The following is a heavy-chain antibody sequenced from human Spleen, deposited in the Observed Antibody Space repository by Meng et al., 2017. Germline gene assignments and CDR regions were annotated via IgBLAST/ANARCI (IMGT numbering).Heavy chain of an antibody. J-gene: IGHJ1*01. CDR3: ARAGIKAEYFQH. Sequence: QGQRVQSGAEVKKPGASVKVSCKASGYTFIGYYIHWVRQAPGQGLEWMGWINPNSGGTNYAQKFQGRVTMTRDTSISTAYMELTRLTSDDTAVYYCARAGIKAEYFQHWGQGTLVTVSS. CDR1: GYTFIGYY. V-gene: IGHV1-2*02. D-gene: IGHD3-16*01. CDR2: INPNSGGT.